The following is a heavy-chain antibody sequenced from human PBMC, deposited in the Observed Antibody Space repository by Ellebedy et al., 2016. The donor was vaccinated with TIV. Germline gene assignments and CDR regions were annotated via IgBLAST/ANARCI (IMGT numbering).Heavy chain of an antibody. D-gene: IGHD4-17*01. CDR3: AGDPRGGGDYGDNWFDP. J-gene: IGHJ5*02. CDR2: IYTDGGT. CDR1: GFTVSSSF. V-gene: IGHV3-66*01. Sequence: GESLKISCAASGFTVSSSFMSWVRQAPGKGLEWVSVIYTDGGTNYTDAVLGRFDISRDSSKNTLYLQMNSLRADDTAGYYCAGDPRGGGDYGDNWFDPWGQGTLVTVSS.